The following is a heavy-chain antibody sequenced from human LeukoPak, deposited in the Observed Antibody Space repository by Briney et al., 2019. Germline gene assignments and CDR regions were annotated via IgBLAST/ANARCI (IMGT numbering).Heavy chain of an antibody. CDR3: ARRYYGSATYRLPYDY. J-gene: IGHJ4*02. CDR2: ISSSSSYI. D-gene: IGHD3-22*01. CDR1: GCTFSSYS. V-gene: IGHV3-21*01. Sequence: GGSLRLSCAASGCTFSSYSRNWVRQAPGKGLEWVSSISSSSSYIYYADSVKGRFTISRDNAENSLYLQMSSLRAEDTAVYYCARRYYGSATYRLPYDYWGQGTLVTVSS.